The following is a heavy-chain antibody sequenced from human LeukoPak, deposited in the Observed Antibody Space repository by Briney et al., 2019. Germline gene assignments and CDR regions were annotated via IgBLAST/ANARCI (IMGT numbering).Heavy chain of an antibody. CDR1: GFTFTNAW. Sequence: PGGSLRLSCAASGFTFTNAWMNWVRQAPGKGLEWVANIKQDGSEKYYVDSVKGRFTISRDNAKNSLYLQMNSLRAEDTAVYYCTRYYYDSSGNPRGAFDIWGQGTMVTVSS. D-gene: IGHD3-22*01. J-gene: IGHJ3*02. V-gene: IGHV3-7*01. CDR3: TRYYYDSSGNPRGAFDI. CDR2: IKQDGSEK.